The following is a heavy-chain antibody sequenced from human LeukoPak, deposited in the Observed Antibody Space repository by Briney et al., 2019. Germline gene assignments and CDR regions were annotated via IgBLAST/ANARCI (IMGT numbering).Heavy chain of an antibody. CDR1: GGSISSSSYY. J-gene: IGHJ4*02. V-gene: IGHV4-39*01. Sequence: ASETLSLTCTVSGGSISSSSYYWGWIRQPPGKGLEWIGSIYYSGSTYYNPSLKSRVTISVDTSKNQFSLKLSSVTAADTAVYCCARQVGSSRIDYWGQGTLVTVSS. CDR3: ARQVGSSRIDY. CDR2: IYYSGST. D-gene: IGHD1-26*01.